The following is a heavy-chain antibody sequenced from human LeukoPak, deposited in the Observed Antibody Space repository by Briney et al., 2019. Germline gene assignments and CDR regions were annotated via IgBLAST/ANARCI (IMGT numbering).Heavy chain of an antibody. D-gene: IGHD5-24*01. CDR1: GFTFSSYA. Sequence: GGSLRLSCAASGFTFSSYAMSWVRQAPGKGLEWVSAISGSGGSTYYADSVKGRFTISRDNSKNTLYLQMNSLRAEDTAVYYCAKDLDLPGRWLQSFDYWGQGTLVTVSS. CDR3: AKDLDLPGRWLQSFDY. J-gene: IGHJ4*02. CDR2: ISGSGGST. V-gene: IGHV3-23*01.